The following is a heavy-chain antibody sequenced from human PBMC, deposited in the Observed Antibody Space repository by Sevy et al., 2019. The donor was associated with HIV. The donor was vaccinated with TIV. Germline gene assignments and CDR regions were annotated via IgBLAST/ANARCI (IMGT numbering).Heavy chain of an antibody. CDR3: AKGNSGSFDY. CDR2: IKQDESEK. V-gene: IGHV3-7*01. D-gene: IGHD3-22*01. Sequence: GGSLRLSCAASGFSFSTYWMHWVRQAPGKGLEWVANIKQDESEKYYVAPVTGRFTISRDNAKKLVYREMNSLRHEDTAIYYYAKGNSGSFDYWGQGTLVTVSS. J-gene: IGHJ4*02. CDR1: GFSFSTYW.